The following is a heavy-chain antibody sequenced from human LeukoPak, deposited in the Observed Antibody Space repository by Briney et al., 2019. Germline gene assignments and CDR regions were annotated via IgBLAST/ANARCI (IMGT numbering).Heavy chain of an antibody. Sequence: GGSLRLSCAASGFTFSDYYMSWIRQAPGKGLEWVSYISGSDNTIYYADSVKGRFTISRDNAKNSLYLQMNSLRAEDTAVYYCASSVWGSYRYFDYWGQGTLVTVSS. D-gene: IGHD3-16*02. CDR3: ASSVWGSYRYFDY. V-gene: IGHV3-11*04. J-gene: IGHJ4*02. CDR2: ISGSDNTI. CDR1: GFTFSDYY.